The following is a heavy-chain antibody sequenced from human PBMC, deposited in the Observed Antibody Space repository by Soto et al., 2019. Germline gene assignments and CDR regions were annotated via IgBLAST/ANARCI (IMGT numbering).Heavy chain of an antibody. CDR3: ARAAMGGSSWPFDY. V-gene: IGHV4-4*02. CDR2: IYHSGST. CDR1: GGSISSSNW. Sequence: QVQLQESGPGLVKPSGTLSLTCAVSGGSISSSNWWSWVRQPPGKGLEWIGEIYHSGSTNYNPSLKRRVTISVDQSKHQFSLKLSSVTAADTAVYYCARAAMGGSSWPFDYWGQGTLVTVSS. D-gene: IGHD6-13*01. J-gene: IGHJ4*02.